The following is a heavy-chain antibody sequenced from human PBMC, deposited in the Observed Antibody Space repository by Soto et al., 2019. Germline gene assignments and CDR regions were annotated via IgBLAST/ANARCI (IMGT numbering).Heavy chain of an antibody. Sequence: EVQLVESGGGLVQPGGSLRLSCAASGFTFSLYSMSWVRQAPGTGLEWVSYISRSSPGIHYADSVKGRFTISRDDATNQMHLQMNSLRDGDTSVYDCARSVTWGFDGWGQGTSGSISS. CDR3: ARSVTWGFDG. CDR2: ISRSSPGI. CDR1: GFTFSLYS. V-gene: IGHV3-48*02. J-gene: IGHJ6*02. D-gene: IGHD7-27*01.